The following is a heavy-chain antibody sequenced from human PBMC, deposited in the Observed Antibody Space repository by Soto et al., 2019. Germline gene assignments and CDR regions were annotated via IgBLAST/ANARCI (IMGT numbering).Heavy chain of an antibody. V-gene: IGHV1-69*01. D-gene: IGHD5-18*01. CDR3: ANGSYNKPDPDYYYYGMDV. CDR1: GGTFSSYA. Sequence: QVQLVQSGAEVKKPGSSVKVSCKASGGTFSSYAISWVRQAPGQGLEWMGGSIPIFGTANYAQQFQGRVTITADESTSTAYMELSSLRSEDTAVYYCANGSYNKPDPDYYYYGMDVWGQGTTVTVSS. J-gene: IGHJ6*02. CDR2: SIPIFGTA.